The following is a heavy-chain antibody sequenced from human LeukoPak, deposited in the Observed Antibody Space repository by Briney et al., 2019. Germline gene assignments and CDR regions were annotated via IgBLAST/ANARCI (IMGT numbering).Heavy chain of an antibody. J-gene: IGHJ4*02. CDR1: GFTFSSYA. V-gene: IGHV3-30-3*01. Sequence: PGGSLRLSCAASGFTFSSYAMHWVRQAPGKGLEWVAVISYDGSNKYYADSVKGRFTISRDNSKNTLYLQMNSLRAEDTAVYYCARGGYFDQQDYWGQGTLVTVSS. CDR2: ISYDGSNK. D-gene: IGHD3-9*01. CDR3: ARGGYFDQQDY.